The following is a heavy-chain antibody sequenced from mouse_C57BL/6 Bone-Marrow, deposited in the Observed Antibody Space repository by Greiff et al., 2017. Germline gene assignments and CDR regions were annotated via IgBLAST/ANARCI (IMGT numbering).Heavy chain of an antibody. CDR2: IWRGGST. CDR1: GFSLTSYG. CDR3: AKYGYDVPYAMDY. V-gene: IGHV2-5*01. Sequence: VQLQQSGPGLVQPSQSLSITCTVSGFSLTSYGVHWVRQSPGKGLEWLGVIWRGGSTDYNAAFMSRLSITKDNSKSQVFFKMNSLQADDTAIYYCAKYGYDVPYAMDYWGKGTSVTVSS. D-gene: IGHD2-2*01. J-gene: IGHJ4*01.